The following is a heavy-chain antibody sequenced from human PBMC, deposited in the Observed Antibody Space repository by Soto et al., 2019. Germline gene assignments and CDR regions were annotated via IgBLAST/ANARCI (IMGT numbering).Heavy chain of an antibody. Sequence: ASVKVSCKASGYTFTKYDINWVRQATGQGLEWMGWMNPNSGNTGYAQKFQGRVTMTRDTSISTAYMELSSLRSEDTAVYYCARGGITIFGVVISYFDYWGQGTLVTVSS. V-gene: IGHV1-8*01. CDR3: ARGGITIFGVVISYFDY. CDR2: MNPNSGNT. J-gene: IGHJ4*02. CDR1: GYTFTKYD. D-gene: IGHD3-3*01.